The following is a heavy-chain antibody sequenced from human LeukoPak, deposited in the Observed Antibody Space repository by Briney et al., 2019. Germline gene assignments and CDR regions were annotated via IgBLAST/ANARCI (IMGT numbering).Heavy chain of an antibody. D-gene: IGHD3-22*01. V-gene: IGHV4-30-4*01. J-gene: IGHJ6*02. CDR3: ARVVRDGYGSSGYYYDYGMDV. Sequence: SETLSLTCTVSGGSISSGDYYWSWIRQPPGKGLEWIGYMYYSGSTYYNPSLKSRVTISVDTSKNQFSLKLSSVTAADTAVYYCARVVRDGYGSSGYYYDYGMDVWGQGTTVTVSS. CDR2: MYYSGST. CDR1: GGSISSGDYY.